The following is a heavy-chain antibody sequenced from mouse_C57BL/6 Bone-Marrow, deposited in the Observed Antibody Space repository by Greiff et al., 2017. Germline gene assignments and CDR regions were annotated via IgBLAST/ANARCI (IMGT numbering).Heavy chain of an antibody. CDR1: GFSLTSYG. V-gene: IGHV2-2*01. CDR2: IWSGGST. CDR3: ARRPYYYGSEENWYFDV. D-gene: IGHD1-1*01. Sequence: VKLMESGPGLVQPSQSLSITCTVSGFSLTSYGVHWVRQSPGKGLEWLGVIWSGGSTDYNAAFISRLSISKDNSKSQVFFKMNSLQADDTAIYYCARRPYYYGSEENWYFDVWGTGTTVTVSS. J-gene: IGHJ1*03.